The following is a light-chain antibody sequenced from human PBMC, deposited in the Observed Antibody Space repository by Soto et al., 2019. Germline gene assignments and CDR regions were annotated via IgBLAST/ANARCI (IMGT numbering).Light chain of an antibody. J-gene: IGKJ1*01. CDR1: QTINTY. CDR2: SAS. Sequence: DIQMTQSPSSLSASVGDRVTINCRASQTINTYLNWYQQKPGQAPKVLIFSASTLQAGVPSRFRGSGSGTEFILTISSLQPEDFATYCCQQSYSSPPWTFGQGTKVQIK. V-gene: IGKV1-39*01. CDR3: QQSYSSPPWT.